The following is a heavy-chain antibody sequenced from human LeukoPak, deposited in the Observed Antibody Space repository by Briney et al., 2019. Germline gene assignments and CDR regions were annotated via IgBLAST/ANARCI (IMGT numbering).Heavy chain of an antibody. J-gene: IGHJ4*02. Sequence: GGSLRLSCAVSGFTVNSNYMSWVRQAPGKGLEWVSVIYSGGNTYYADSVKGRFTISRDNSKNTLYLQMNSLRAEDTAVYYCAREGRYCSGSSCLNWGQGTLVTVSS. CDR2: IYSGGNT. CDR3: AREGRYCSGSSCLN. D-gene: IGHD2-15*01. CDR1: GFTVNSNY. V-gene: IGHV3-66*01.